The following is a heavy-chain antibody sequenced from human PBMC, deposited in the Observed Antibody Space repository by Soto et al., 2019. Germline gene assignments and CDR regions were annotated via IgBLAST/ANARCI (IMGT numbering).Heavy chain of an antibody. CDR1: GLTFSDFA. V-gene: IGHV3-23*01. Sequence: HPGGSLRLSCAASGLTFSDFAMAWVRQAPGKGLEWVSSASGSGSGTYYADSVKGRFTISRDNSKNTLFLHMTNLRAGDTALYFCAKGRPGVAAAPDYWGQGTLVTVSS. D-gene: IGHD2-21*01. CDR3: AKGRPGVAAAPDY. CDR2: ASGSGSGT. J-gene: IGHJ4*02.